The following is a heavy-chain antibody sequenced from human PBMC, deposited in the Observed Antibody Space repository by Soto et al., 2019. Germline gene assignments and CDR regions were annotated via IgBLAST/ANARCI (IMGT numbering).Heavy chain of an antibody. J-gene: IGHJ5*02. Sequence: QVQLQESGPGLVKPSQTLSLTCTVSGGSISSGGYYWSWIRQHPGKGLEWIGYIYYSGSTYYNPSLKSRVNISVDTSKNQFSLKLSSVTAADTAVYYCARAGMVVKRVNWFDPWGQGTLVTVSS. V-gene: IGHV4-31*03. CDR3: ARAGMVVKRVNWFDP. CDR1: GGSISSGGYY. CDR2: IYYSGST. D-gene: IGHD2-21*01.